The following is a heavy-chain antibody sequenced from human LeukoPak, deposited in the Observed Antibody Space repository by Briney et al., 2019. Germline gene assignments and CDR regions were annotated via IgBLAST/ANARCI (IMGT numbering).Heavy chain of an antibody. D-gene: IGHD6-13*01. J-gene: IGHJ3*02. CDR2: IYYSGST. CDR1: GDSITSGSYY. Sequence: PSETLSLTCTVSGDSITSGSYYWGWIRQPPGRGLEWIGSIYYSGSTNYNPSLKSRVTISVDTSKNQFSLKLSSVTAADTAVYYCARGPGGRQWPGIAAALDHDAFDIWGQGTMVTVSS. CDR3: ARGPGGRQWPGIAAALDHDAFDI. V-gene: IGHV4-39*07.